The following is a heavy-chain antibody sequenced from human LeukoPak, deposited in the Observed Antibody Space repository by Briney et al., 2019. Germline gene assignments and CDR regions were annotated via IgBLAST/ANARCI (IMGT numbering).Heavy chain of an antibody. J-gene: IGHJ4*02. CDR2: ISSHSTYI. Sequence: PGGSLRLSCAASGFTFDTYIINWVCQAPGKGLEWVSSISSHSTYIHYADSVKGRFTISRDNAKKSVHLHMNSLRAEDTAVYFCARTIVATKSAFDYWGQGTRVTVSS. V-gene: IGHV3-21*01. CDR3: ARTIVATKSAFDY. CDR1: GFTFDTYI. D-gene: IGHD5-12*01.